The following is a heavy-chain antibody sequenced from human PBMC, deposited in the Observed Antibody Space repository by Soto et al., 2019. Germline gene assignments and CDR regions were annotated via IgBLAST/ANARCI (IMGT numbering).Heavy chain of an antibody. CDR1: GYTFTRYD. V-gene: IGHV1-8*01. D-gene: IGHD3-10*01. CDR3: ARAVSYGLNDAFDI. J-gene: IGHJ3*02. CDR2: MNPNSGNT. Sequence: GASVKVSCKASGYTFTRYDITWVLQATGQGLEWMGWMNPNSGNTGYAQKFQGRVTMTRNTSISTAYMELSSLRSEDTAVYYCARAVSYGLNDAFDIWGQGTMVTVSS.